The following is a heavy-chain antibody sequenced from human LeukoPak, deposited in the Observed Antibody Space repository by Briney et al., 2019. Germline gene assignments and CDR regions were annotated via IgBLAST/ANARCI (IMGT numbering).Heavy chain of an antibody. Sequence: SGTLSLTCAVSGGSISSSNWWSWVRQPPGKGLEWIGEIYHSGSTNYHPSLKSRVTISVDKSKNQFSLKLRSVTAADTAVYYCATTYYYGSGTYSLVYWGQGTLVTVSS. CDR1: GGSISSSNW. V-gene: IGHV4-4*02. CDR2: IYHSGST. CDR3: ATTYYYGSGTYSLVY. D-gene: IGHD3-10*01. J-gene: IGHJ4*02.